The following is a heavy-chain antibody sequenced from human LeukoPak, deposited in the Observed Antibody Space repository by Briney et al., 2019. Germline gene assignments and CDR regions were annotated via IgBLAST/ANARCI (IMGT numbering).Heavy chain of an antibody. CDR3: VRGRVGEKYWYFDV. Sequence: GRSMRLSCADSATASRPFASNSVRPPPGNGLEWASSNTSGSAIMYYADSVKGRFTISRDNAKNSLYLQMDSLRAEDTAVYYCVRGRVGEKYWYFDVWGRGTLVTVSS. CDR2: NTSGSAIM. J-gene: IGHJ2*01. V-gene: IGHV3-21*01. CDR1: ATASRPFA.